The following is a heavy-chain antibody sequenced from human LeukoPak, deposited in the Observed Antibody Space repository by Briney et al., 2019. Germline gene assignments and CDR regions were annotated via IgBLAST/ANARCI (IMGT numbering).Heavy chain of an antibody. CDR3: AREPGGYYDSSGFLDD. Sequence: RSLRLSCATSGFTFSSYWMHWVRQVPGRGLVWVSRINSDGSITDYADSVKGRFTIARDTAQNTLHLQMNSLRVEDTAMYYCAREPGGYYDSSGFLDDWGQGTLVTVSS. CDR2: INSDGSIT. CDR1: GFTFSSYW. D-gene: IGHD3-22*01. J-gene: IGHJ4*02. V-gene: IGHV3-74*01.